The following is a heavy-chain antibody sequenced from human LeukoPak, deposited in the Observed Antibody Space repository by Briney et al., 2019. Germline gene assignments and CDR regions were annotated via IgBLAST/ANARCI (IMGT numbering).Heavy chain of an antibody. J-gene: IGHJ4*02. D-gene: IGHD6-19*01. CDR1: GGSFSGYY. CDR2: INHSGST. CDR3: ASLAVAGPY. Sequence: SETLSLTCAVYGGSFSGYYWSWIRQPPGKGLEWIGEINHSGSTNYNPSLKSRVTISVDTSKNQFSLKLSSVTAADTAVYYCASLAVAGPYWGREPWSPSPQ. V-gene: IGHV4-34*01.